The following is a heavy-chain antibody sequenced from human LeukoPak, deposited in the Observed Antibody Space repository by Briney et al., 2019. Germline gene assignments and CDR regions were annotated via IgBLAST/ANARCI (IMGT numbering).Heavy chain of an antibody. CDR3: VRLDFWSGCFDY. D-gene: IGHD3-3*01. V-gene: IGHV4-39*01. J-gene: IGHJ4*02. CDR1: GGSISSGGYY. CDR2: AFYSGST. Sequence: PSQTLSLTCTVSGGSISSGGYYWGWIRQPPGKGLEWIGSAFYSGSTYYNPSLKSRVTISVDTSSNRFSLKLSPVTAADTAVYYCVRLDFWSGCFDYWGQGTLVTVTS.